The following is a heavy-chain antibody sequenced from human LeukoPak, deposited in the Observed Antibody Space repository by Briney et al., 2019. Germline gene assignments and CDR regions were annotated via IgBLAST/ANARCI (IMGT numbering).Heavy chain of an antibody. V-gene: IGHV4-59*08. CDR3: ARHSVSSPHYFDY. CDR2: IYYSGST. D-gene: IGHD1-26*01. CDR1: GGSINSYY. J-gene: IGHJ4*02. Sequence: SETLSLTCTVSGGSINSYYWSWLRQPPGKGLEWIGFIYYSGSTHYKSSLKSQVTISVDTSKNQFSLRLSSVTAADTAIYYCARHSVSSPHYFDYWGQGTLVTVSS.